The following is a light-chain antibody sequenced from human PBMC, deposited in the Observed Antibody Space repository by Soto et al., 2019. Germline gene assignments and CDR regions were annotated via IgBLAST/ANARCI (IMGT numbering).Light chain of an antibody. CDR2: AVS. CDR1: QSIRSY. J-gene: IGKJ2*01. V-gene: IGKV1-39*01. CDR3: QQSYSTPHT. Sequence: IPMTQAPSSLSASVADRVTITCRSSQSIRSYLNWYHQKPGKAPKLLIYAVSRFQRGVPSRFSGSGSGTDSTLTISRQQEEDVVTYYHQQSYSTPHTLGEGTKVDIK.